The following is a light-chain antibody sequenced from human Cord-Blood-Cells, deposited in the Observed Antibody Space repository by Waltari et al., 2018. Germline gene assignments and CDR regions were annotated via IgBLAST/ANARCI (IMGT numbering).Light chain of an antibody. CDR2: QDS. CDR3: QAWDSSNVV. V-gene: IGLV3-1*01. CDR1: QLGDKY. Sequence: SYELTQPPSGSVSPGQTASITCPGDQLGDKYACWYQQKPGQSPVLVIYQDSKRPSGIPERFSGSNSGNTATLTISGTQAMDEADYYCQAWDSSNVVFGGGTKLTVL. J-gene: IGLJ2*01.